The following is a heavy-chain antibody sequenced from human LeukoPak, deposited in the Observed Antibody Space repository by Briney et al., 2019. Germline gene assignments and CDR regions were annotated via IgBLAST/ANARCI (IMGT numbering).Heavy chain of an antibody. Sequence: GGSLRLSCAASGFTFSSYGMSWVRQAPGKGLEWVSAISGSGGSTYYADSVKGRFTISRDNSKNTLYLQMNSLRAEDTAVYYCAKAATYYYGSGSYSWFDPWGQGTLVTVSS. V-gene: IGHV3-23*01. CDR1: GFTFSSYG. D-gene: IGHD3-10*01. CDR3: AKAATYYYGSGSYSWFDP. CDR2: ISGSGGST. J-gene: IGHJ5*02.